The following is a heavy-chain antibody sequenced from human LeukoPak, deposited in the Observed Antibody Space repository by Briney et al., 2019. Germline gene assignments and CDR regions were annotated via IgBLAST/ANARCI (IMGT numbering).Heavy chain of an antibody. CDR3: ARNPYYYDSSGRPPGLFDY. CDR1: GGSISSSSYY. D-gene: IGHD3-22*01. CDR2: IYYSGST. V-gene: IGHV4-39*07. Sequence: PSETLSLTCTVSGGSISSSSYYWGWIRQPPGKGLEWIGSIYYSGSTYYNPSLKSRVTISVDTSKNQFSLKLSSVTAADTAVYYCARNPYYYDSSGRPPGLFDYWGQGTLVTVSS. J-gene: IGHJ4*02.